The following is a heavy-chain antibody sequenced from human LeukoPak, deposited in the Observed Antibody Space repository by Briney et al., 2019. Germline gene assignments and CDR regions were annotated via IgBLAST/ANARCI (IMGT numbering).Heavy chain of an antibody. Sequence: GASVKVSCKASGYTFTGYYMHWVRQAPGQGLEWMGWINPNSGGTNYAQKFQGRVTMTRDTSISTAYMELSRLRSDDTAVYYCARGIPLLSYGSGSYYEYYYYYMDVWGKGTTVTISS. D-gene: IGHD3-10*01. CDR1: GYTFTGYY. CDR2: INPNSGGT. J-gene: IGHJ6*03. CDR3: ARGIPLLSYGSGSYYEYYYYYMDV. V-gene: IGHV1-2*02.